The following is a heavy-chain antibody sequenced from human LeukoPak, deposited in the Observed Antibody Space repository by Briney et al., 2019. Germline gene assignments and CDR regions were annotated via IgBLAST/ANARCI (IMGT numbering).Heavy chain of an antibody. D-gene: IGHD2-21*02. CDR1: GYTLTELS. CDR3: ATLGGPYCGGDCYSDY. J-gene: IGHJ4*02. V-gene: IGHV1-24*01. Sequence: ASVKVSCKVSGYTLTELSMHWVRQAPGKGLEWMGGFEPEDGETIYAQKFQGRVTMTEDTSTDTAYMELSSLRSEDTAVYYCATLGGPYCGGDCYSDYWGQGTLVTVSS. CDR2: FEPEDGET.